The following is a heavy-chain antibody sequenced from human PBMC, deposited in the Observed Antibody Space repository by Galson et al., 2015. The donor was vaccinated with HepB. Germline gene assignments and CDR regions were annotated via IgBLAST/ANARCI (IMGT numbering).Heavy chain of an antibody. V-gene: IGHV1-69*10. J-gene: IGHJ6*02. CDR1: GGTFSSYA. CDR2: IIPIFGIA. Sequence: SVKVSCKASGGTFSSYAISWVRQAPGQGLEWMGGIIPIFGIANYAQKFQGRVTITADKSTSTAYMELGSLRSEDTAVYYCARDHYEGYYYYGMDVWGQGTTVTVSS. D-gene: IGHD4-17*01. CDR3: ARDHYEGYYYYGMDV.